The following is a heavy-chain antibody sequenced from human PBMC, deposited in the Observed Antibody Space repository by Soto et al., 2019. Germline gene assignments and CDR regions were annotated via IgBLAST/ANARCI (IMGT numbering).Heavy chain of an antibody. V-gene: IGHV4-59*01. J-gene: IGHJ6*02. CDR1: GGSISSYY. CDR3: AREAIEYSSSSYGMDV. CDR2: IYYSGST. Sequence: PSETLSLTCTVSGGSISSYYWSWIRQPPGKGLEWIGYIYYSGSTNYNPSLKSRVTISVDTSKNQFSLKLSSVTAADTAVYYCAREAIEYSSSSYGMDVWGQGTTVTVSS. D-gene: IGHD6-6*01.